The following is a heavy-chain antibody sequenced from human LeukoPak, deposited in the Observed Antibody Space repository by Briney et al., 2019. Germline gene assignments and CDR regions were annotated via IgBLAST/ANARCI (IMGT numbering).Heavy chain of an antibody. CDR1: GGSISSSSYY. D-gene: IGHD1-26*01. V-gene: IGHV4-39*01. Sequence: SETLSLTCTVSGGSISSSSYYWGWIRRPPGKGWEWIGSIYYSGSTYYNPSLKSRVTISVDTSKNQFSLKLSSVTAADTAVCYCAIGEWELLPLDYWGQGTLVTVSS. CDR3: AIGEWELLPLDY. CDR2: IYYSGST. J-gene: IGHJ4*02.